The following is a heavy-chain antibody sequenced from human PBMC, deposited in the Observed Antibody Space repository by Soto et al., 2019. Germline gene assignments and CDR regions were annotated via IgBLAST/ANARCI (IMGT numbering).Heavy chain of an antibody. D-gene: IGHD3-9*01. Sequence: GGSLRLSCAASGFTVSSNYMSWVRQAPGKGLEWVSVIYSGGSTYYADSVKGRFTISRHNSKNTLYLQMNSLRAEDTDVYYCARGLDWPHYYYYMDVWGKGTTVTVSS. J-gene: IGHJ6*03. CDR1: GFTVSSNY. CDR2: IYSGGST. V-gene: IGHV3-53*04. CDR3: ARGLDWPHYYYYMDV.